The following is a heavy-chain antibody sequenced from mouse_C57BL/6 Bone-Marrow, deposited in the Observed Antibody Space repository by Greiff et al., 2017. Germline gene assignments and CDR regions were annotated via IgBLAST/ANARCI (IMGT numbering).Heavy chain of an antibody. CDR1: GYTFTSYW. CDR2: IYPNSGGT. D-gene: IGHD1-1*01. V-gene: IGHV1-72*01. J-gene: IGHJ2*01. CDR3: ARTGYDGSSSDY. Sequence: QVQLQQPGAELVKPGASVKLSCKASGYTFTSYWMHWVKQRPGRGLEWIGRIYPNSGGTNYNEKFKGKATLTVDKPSSTAYMQLSSLTSEDSAVDYCARTGYDGSSSDYWGQGTTLTVSS.